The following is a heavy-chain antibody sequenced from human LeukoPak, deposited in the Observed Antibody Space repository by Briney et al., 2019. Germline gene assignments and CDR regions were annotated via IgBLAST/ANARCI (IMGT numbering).Heavy chain of an antibody. V-gene: IGHV3-66*02. J-gene: IGHJ6*02. CDR3: ARGGSGDSLYYYYGLDV. CDR2: IFADGRI. CDR1: GFIVSGSY. Sequence: GGSLRLSCGGFGFIVSGSYMSWVRQAPGKGLEWVSMIFADGRIYYADSVKGRFTISRDNSKNTLYLQMNSLRAADTAVYYCARGGSGDSLYYYYGLDVWGQGTTVTVSS. D-gene: IGHD2-21*02.